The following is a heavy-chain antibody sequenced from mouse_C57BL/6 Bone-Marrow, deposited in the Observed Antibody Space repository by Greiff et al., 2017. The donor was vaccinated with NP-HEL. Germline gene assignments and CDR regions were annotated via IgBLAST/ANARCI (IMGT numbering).Heavy chain of an antibody. J-gene: IGHJ3*01. CDR3: TGVGPFAY. D-gene: IGHD1-1*02. CDR2: IDPENGDT. Sequence: VQLQQSGAELVRPGASVKLSCTASGFNIKDDYMHWVKQRPEQGLEWIGWIDPENGDTEYASKFQGKATITADTSSNTAYLQLSSLTSEDTAVYYCTGVGPFAYWGQGTLVTVSA. V-gene: IGHV14-4*01. CDR1: GFNIKDDY.